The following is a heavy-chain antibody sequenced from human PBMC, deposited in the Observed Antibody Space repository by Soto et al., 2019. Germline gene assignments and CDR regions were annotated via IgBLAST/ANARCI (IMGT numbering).Heavy chain of an antibody. CDR3: ARGGTTMVKYYFDY. Sequence: SETLSLTCIVSGDSMSTNYWHWIRQPPGKALEWIGYVYYNGDTNYNPSLNSRVTISVDTSMNQLSLRLSSVTAADTAVYYCARGGTTMVKYYFDYWGQGALFTVSS. V-gene: IGHV4-59*01. D-gene: IGHD5-18*01. CDR1: GDSMSTNY. J-gene: IGHJ4*02. CDR2: VYYNGDT.